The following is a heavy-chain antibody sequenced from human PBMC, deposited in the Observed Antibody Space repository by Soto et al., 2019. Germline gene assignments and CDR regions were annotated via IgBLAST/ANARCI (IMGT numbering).Heavy chain of an antibody. V-gene: IGHV3-66*01. Sequence: EVRLVESGGGLVQPGGSLRLSCAASGFTVSSNYMSWVRQAPGKGLEWVSVIYSGGSTYYADSVKGRFTISRDNSKNTLYLQMNSLRAEDTAVYYCARYYYDSSGRFDPWGQGTLVTVSS. J-gene: IGHJ5*02. CDR2: IYSGGST. CDR1: GFTVSSNY. CDR3: ARYYYDSSGRFDP. D-gene: IGHD3-22*01.